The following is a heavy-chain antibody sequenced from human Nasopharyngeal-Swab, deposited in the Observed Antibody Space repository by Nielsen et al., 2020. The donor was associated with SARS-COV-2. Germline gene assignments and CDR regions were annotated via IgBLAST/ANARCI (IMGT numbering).Heavy chain of an antibody. V-gene: IGHV1-46*01. CDR3: ATAPNGYYDFWSGPYESWFDP. D-gene: IGHD3-3*01. Sequence: SVKVSCKASGYTFTSYYMHWVRQAPGQGLEWMGIINPSGGSTSYAQKFQGRVTMTRDTSTSTVYTELSSLRSEDTAVYYCATAPNGYYDFWSGPYESWFDPWGQGTLVTVSS. CDR1: GYTFTSYY. J-gene: IGHJ5*02. CDR2: INPSGGST.